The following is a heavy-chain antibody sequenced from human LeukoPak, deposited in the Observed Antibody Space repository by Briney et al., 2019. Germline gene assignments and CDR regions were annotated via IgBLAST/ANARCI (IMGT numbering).Heavy chain of an antibody. CDR3: ARTERSTMVRGVSNNWFDP. CDR1: GGSFSGYY. D-gene: IGHD3-10*01. Sequence: SETLSLTCAVYGGSFSGYYWSWIRQPPGKGLEWIGEINHSGSTNYNPSLKSRVTISVDTSKNQFSLKLSSVTAADTAVYYCARTERSTMVRGVSNNWFDPWGQGTLVTVSS. CDR2: INHSGST. J-gene: IGHJ5*02. V-gene: IGHV4-34*01.